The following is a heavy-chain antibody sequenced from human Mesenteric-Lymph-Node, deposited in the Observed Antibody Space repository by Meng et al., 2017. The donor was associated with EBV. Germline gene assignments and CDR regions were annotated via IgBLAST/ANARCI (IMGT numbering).Heavy chain of an antibody. D-gene: IGHD3-22*01. J-gene: IGHJ4*02. CDR1: GYTFTDYY. Sequence: QVRLVQSGTEVKQPGASVTVSCKASGYTFTDYYVHWVRQAPGQGLEWMGIIDPSGGSTNYAQKFRRRVTMTRDTSTSTLYMELSSLRSDDTAVYYCARDHTPGYYYDSSGYYHEFDHWGQGTLVTVSS. CDR3: ARDHTPGYYYDSSGYYHEFDH. V-gene: IGHV1-46*01. CDR2: IDPSGGST.